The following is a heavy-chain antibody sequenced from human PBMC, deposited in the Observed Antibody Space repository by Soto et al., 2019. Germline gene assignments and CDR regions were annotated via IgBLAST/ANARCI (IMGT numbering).Heavy chain of an antibody. D-gene: IGHD1-26*01. J-gene: IGHJ4*02. CDR1: GGTFSSYT. V-gene: IGHV1-69*12. CDR3: ARGYYSGSNPSAFDY. Sequence: QLQLVQSGAEVREPGSSVKVSCKASGGTFSSYTVIWVRQAPGQGLEWMGGITPTLNIAKYAETFQGRVTITADESTSTVNMHLSSLRSEYTAVYFCARGYYSGSNPSAFDYWGQGTLVAVSS. CDR2: ITPTLNIA.